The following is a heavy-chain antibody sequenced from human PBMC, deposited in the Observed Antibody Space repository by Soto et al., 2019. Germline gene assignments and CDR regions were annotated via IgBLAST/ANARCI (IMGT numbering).Heavy chain of an antibody. Sequence: QVQLVESGGGVVQPGRSLGLSCAASGFTFSSYGMHWVRQAPGKGLEWVAVIWYDGSNKYYADSVKGRFTISRDNSKNTLYLQMNSLRAEDTAVYYCARDRLYNWNDELAFDYWGQGTLVTVSS. D-gene: IGHD1-20*01. CDR2: IWYDGSNK. V-gene: IGHV3-33*01. CDR1: GFTFSSYG. CDR3: ARDRLYNWNDELAFDY. J-gene: IGHJ4*02.